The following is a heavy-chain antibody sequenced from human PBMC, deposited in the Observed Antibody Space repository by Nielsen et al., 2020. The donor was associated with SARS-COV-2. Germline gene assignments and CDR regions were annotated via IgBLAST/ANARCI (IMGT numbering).Heavy chain of an antibody. V-gene: IGHV3-23*01. J-gene: IGHJ6*02. CDR3: TRRVAGGTMDV. D-gene: IGHD6-19*01. Sequence: GGSLRLSCAASGFAFSNFAMNWVRQAPGKGLEWVSIIGVSGGGTYYADALKGRFTISRDNSKTTLYLQMNSLGADDTAIYYCTRRVAGGTMDVWGQGTTVTVSS. CDR1: GFAFSNFA. CDR2: IGVSGGGT.